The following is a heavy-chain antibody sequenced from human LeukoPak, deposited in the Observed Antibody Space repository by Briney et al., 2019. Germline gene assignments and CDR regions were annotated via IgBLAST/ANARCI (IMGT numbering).Heavy chain of an antibody. Sequence: ASVKVSCKASGYTFTSYDINWVRQATGQGLEWMGWINPNSGGTNYAQKFQGRVTMTRDTSISTAYMELSRLRSDDTAVYYCARDSLYSSSWYSNPRYYFDYWGQGTLVTVSS. D-gene: IGHD6-13*01. CDR3: ARDSLYSSSWYSNPRYYFDY. J-gene: IGHJ4*02. CDR1: GYTFTSYD. CDR2: INPNSGGT. V-gene: IGHV1-2*02.